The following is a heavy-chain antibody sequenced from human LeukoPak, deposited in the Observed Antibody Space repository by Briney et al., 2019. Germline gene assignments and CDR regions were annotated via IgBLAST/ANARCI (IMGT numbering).Heavy chain of an antibody. CDR2: ISTSSTYI. CDR3: ARSMREYDY. D-gene: IGHD3-10*01. CDR1: GFTFSGYSGYT. Sequence: GGSLRLSCAASGFTFSGYSGYTMNWVRQAPGKGLEWVSSISTSSTYIYYADSVKGRFTISRDNAKNSLYLQMNSLRAEDTAVYYCARSMREYDYWGQGTLVTVSS. V-gene: IGHV3-21*04. J-gene: IGHJ4*02.